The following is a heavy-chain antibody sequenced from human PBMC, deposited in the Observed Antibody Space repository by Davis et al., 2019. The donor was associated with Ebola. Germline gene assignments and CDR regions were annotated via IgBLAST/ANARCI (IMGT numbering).Heavy chain of an antibody. CDR1: GGSISSYY. J-gene: IGHJ1*01. CDR2: MYYSGST. D-gene: IGHD1-26*01. V-gene: IGHV4-59*01. CDR3: ARGDRTGELLSGYFQH. Sequence: MPGGSLRLSCTVSGGSISSYYWSWIRQPPGKGLEWIGYMYYSGSTNYNPSLKSRVTISVDTSKNQFSLKLSSVTAADTAVYYCARGDRTGELLSGYFQHWGQGTLVTVSS.